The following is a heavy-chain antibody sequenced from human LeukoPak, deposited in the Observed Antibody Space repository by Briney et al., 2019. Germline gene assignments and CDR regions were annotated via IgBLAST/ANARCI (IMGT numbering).Heavy chain of an antibody. Sequence: GGSLRLSCADSGFTFSRYWMHWVRQTPGKGLVWVSCISADGSVTRYADSVKGRFTISRDNTKSTLYLQMHSLRAEDTAAYYCATAGGDGSRMGFDPWGPGTRVTVSS. CDR2: ISADGSVT. J-gene: IGHJ5*02. D-gene: IGHD2-15*01. CDR3: ATAGGDGSRMGFDP. V-gene: IGHV3-74*01. CDR1: GFTFSRYW.